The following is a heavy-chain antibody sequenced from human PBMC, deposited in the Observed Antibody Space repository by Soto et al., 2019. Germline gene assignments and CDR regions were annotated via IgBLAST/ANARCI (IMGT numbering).Heavy chain of an antibody. CDR2: INSDGSST. CDR3: AREGSTYYYGSGSPTNYYYYYYMDV. D-gene: IGHD3-10*01. Sequence: GGSLRLSCAASGLTFSSYWMHWVRQAPGEGLAWVSSINSDGSSTSYADSVKGRFTISRDNAKNTLYLQMNSLRAEDTAVYYCAREGSTYYYGSGSPTNYYYYYYMDVWGKGTTVTVSS. CDR1: GLTFSSYW. J-gene: IGHJ6*03. V-gene: IGHV3-74*01.